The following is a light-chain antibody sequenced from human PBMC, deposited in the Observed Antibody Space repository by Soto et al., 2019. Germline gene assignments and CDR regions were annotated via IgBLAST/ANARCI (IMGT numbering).Light chain of an antibody. Sequence: EIVLTQSPGTLSLSPGERATLSCRASQSVSSNYLAWYQQKPGQAPSLLIYGASSRATDIPDRFSGSGSGTDFTLTSSRLEPEDFGMYYCEQYGTSAPITFGQGTRVEIE. CDR1: QSVSSNY. V-gene: IGKV3-20*01. J-gene: IGKJ5*01. CDR3: EQYGTSAPIT. CDR2: GAS.